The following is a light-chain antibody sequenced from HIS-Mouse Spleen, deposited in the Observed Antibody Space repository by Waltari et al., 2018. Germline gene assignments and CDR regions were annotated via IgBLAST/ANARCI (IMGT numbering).Light chain of an antibody. V-gene: IGLV3-10*01. J-gene: IGLJ2*01. CDR1: ALPTKY. CDR2: EDS. Sequence: SYELTQPPSVSVSPGQTARITCSGDALPTKYAYWYQQKSGQAPVLVIYEDSKRPSGIPVGFSGSRSGTMATLTISGAQVEDEADYYCYSTDSSCNHRVFGGGTKLTVL. CDR3: YSTDSSCNHRV.